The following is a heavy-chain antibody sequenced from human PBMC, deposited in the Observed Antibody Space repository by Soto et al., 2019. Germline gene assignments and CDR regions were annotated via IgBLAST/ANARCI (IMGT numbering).Heavy chain of an antibody. CDR1: GGSISSGGYY. J-gene: IGHJ4*02. CDR2: IYSSGST. Sequence: QVQLQESGPGLVKPSQTLSLTCTVSGGSISSGGYYWSWIRQHPGKGLEWLGYIYSSGSTYYNPSLKSRVTISVDTSKNQFSLKLSSVTAADTALYYCARVYGTVTAEGFDCWGQGTLVTVSS. CDR3: ARVYGTVTAEGFDC. D-gene: IGHD2-21*02. V-gene: IGHV4-31*03.